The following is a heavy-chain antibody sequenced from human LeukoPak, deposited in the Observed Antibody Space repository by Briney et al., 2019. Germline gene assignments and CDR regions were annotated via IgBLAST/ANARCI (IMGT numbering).Heavy chain of an antibody. J-gene: IGHJ6*03. D-gene: IGHD3-10*01. CDR2: IFYSGGT. CDR1: GGSISSGDYF. CDR3: ARDPPSGYYYYMDV. V-gene: IGHV4-30-4*01. Sequence: SQTLSLTCTVSGGSISSGDYFWSWIRQPPGKGLEWIGYIFYSGGTYYNPSLKSRVTISVDTSKNQFSLKLSSVTAADTAVYYCARDPPSGYYYYMDVWGKGTTVTVSS.